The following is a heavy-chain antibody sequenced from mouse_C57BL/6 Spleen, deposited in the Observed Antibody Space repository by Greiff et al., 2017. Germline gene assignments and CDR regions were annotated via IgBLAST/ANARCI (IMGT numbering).Heavy chain of an antibody. Sequence: EVQGVESGGGLVKPGGSLKLSCAASGFTFSDYGMHWVRQAPETGLKWVAYISSGSSTIYYADTVKGRFTISRDNAKNTLFLLMTGLMSEDTAMYYCASPYDGYYEGAMDYWGQGTSVTVSS. D-gene: IGHD2-3*01. J-gene: IGHJ4*01. CDR1: GFTFSDYG. V-gene: IGHV5-17*01. CDR2: ISSGSSTI. CDR3: ASPYDGYYEGAMDY.